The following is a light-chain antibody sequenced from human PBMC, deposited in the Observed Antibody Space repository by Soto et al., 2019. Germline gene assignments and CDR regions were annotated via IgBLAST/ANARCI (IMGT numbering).Light chain of an antibody. CDR3: CSYTTSSTLPYV. CDR1: SSDVGAYNF. CDR2: EVS. J-gene: IGLJ1*01. Sequence: ALTQPASVSGSPGQSITISCTGTSSDVGAYNFVSWYQQHPGKAPKLMIYEVSDRPSGVSNRFSGSKSGNTASLTISGLQADDEADYYCCSYTTSSTLPYVFGSGTKLTVL. V-gene: IGLV2-14*01.